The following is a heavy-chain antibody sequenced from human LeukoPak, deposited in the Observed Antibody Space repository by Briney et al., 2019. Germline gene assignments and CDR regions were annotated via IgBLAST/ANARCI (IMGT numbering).Heavy chain of an antibody. V-gene: IGHV4-39*01. J-gene: IGHJ4*02. D-gene: IGHD5-12*01. Sequence: PSETLSLTCTVSGGSISSSSYYWGRLRQPPGKGLEWIGSIYYSGSTYYNPSLKSRVTISVDTSKNQFSLKLSSVTAADTAVYYCARRGRGVATQGFDYWGQGTLVTVSS. CDR1: GGSISSSSYY. CDR3: ARRGRGVATQGFDY. CDR2: IYYSGST.